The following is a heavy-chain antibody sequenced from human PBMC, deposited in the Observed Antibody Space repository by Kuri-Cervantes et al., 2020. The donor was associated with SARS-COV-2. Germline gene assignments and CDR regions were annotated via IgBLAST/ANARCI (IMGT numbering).Heavy chain of an antibody. CDR2: IIPIFGTP. V-gene: IGHV1-69*13. J-gene: IGHJ6*03. CDR1: GGTFSSYA. Sequence: SVKVSCKASGGTFSSYALSWVRQAPGQGLVWMGGIIPIFGTPNYAQKFQGRLTITADESTSTAYMELSSLRSEDTAVYYCARVLWGAGVYYYYYMDVWGKGTTVTVSS. D-gene: IGHD2-21*01. CDR3: ARVLWGAGVYYYYYMDV.